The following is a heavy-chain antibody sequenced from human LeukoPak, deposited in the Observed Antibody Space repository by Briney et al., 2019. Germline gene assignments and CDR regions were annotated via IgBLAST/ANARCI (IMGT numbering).Heavy chain of an antibody. J-gene: IGHJ6*02. CDR2: IWYDGSNK. V-gene: IGHV3-33*08. CDR3: ARSTGDGYNFPYYYYGMDV. Sequence: PGGSLKLSCAASGFTFSGSAMHWVRQAPGKGLEWVAVIWYDGSNKYYADSAKGRFTISRDNSKNTLYLQMNSLRAEDTAVYYCARSTGDGYNFPYYYYGMDVWGQGTTVTVSS. CDR1: GFTFSGSA. D-gene: IGHD5-24*01.